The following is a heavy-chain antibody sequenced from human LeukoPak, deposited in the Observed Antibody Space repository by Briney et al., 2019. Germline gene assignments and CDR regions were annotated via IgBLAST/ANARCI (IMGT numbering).Heavy chain of an antibody. CDR1: GFTFSSYG. CDR2: IWYDGSNK. V-gene: IGHV3-33*01. J-gene: IGHJ6*02. Sequence: PGRSLRLSCAASGFTFSSYGMHWVRQAPGKGLEWVAVIWYDGSNKYYADSVKGRFTISRDNSKNTLYLQMNSLRAEDTAVYYCARRRHGNGMDVWGQGTTVTVSS. CDR3: ARRRHGNGMDV.